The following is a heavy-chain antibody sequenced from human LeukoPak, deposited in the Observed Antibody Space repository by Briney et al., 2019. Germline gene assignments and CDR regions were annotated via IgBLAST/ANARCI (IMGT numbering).Heavy chain of an antibody. CDR3: ARLREIPVFGVVTKSTSYFDY. CDR2: IKQDRSEK. V-gene: IGHV3-7*01. Sequence: GSLRLSCAASGFTFTNDWMSWVRQAPGKGLELVANIKQDRSEKYYVDSVKGRFTISRDNAKNSLYLQMNSLRAEDTAVYYCARLREIPVFGVVTKSTSYFDYWGQGTLVTVSS. J-gene: IGHJ4*02. CDR1: GFTFTNDW. D-gene: IGHD3-3*01.